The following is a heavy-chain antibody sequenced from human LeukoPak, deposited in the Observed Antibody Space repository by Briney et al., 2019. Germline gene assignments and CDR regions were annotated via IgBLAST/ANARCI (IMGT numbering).Heavy chain of an antibody. J-gene: IGHJ3*02. CDR2: ISGSGGST. CDR1: GFIFSSHA. V-gene: IGHV3-23*01. CDR3: AKSLTAIVLDDAFDI. Sequence: GGSLRLSCEASGFIFSSHAMNWVRQAPGKGLEWVSAISGSGGSTYYADSVKGRFTISRDNSKNTLYLQMNSLRAEDTALYYCAKSLTAIVLDDAFDIWGQGTMVTVSS. D-gene: IGHD2-21*02.